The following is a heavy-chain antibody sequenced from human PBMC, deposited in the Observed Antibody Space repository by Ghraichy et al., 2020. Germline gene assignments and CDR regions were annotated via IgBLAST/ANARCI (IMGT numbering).Heavy chain of an antibody. CDR3: ARGVVAPAADF. J-gene: IGHJ4*02. Sequence: SLNISCAASGFSFSDYFMTWVRQAPGKGLEWVSYISSSGISKYYADSVKGRFTISRDNAKNSLDLQMNRLRVEDTAVYYCARGVVAPAADFWGQGSLVTVSS. V-gene: IGHV3-11*01. CDR2: ISSSGISK. CDR1: GFSFSDYF. D-gene: IGHD2-2*01.